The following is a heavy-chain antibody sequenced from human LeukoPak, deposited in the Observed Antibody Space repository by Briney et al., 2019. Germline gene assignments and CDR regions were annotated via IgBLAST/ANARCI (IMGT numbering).Heavy chain of an antibody. CDR2: IYPGDSDT. Sequence: GESLKISCKGSGYSFSIYWIGWVRQVPGKGLEWMGIIYPGDSDTRYSPSFQGQVTISADKSTTTAYLQWSSLKASDTAMYYCARWRGSNYQYYFFDYWGQGTLVTVSS. D-gene: IGHD3-10*01. CDR3: ARWRGSNYQYYFFDY. CDR1: GYSFSIYW. V-gene: IGHV5-51*01. J-gene: IGHJ4*02.